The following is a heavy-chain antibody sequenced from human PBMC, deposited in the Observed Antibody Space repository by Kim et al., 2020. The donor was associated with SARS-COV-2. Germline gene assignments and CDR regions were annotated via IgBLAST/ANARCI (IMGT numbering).Heavy chain of an antibody. J-gene: IGHJ3*02. CDR1: GFTFDDYA. CDR3: AKGLDTAMVLYDAFDI. CDR2: ISWNSGSI. V-gene: IGHV3-9*01. Sequence: GGSLRLSCAASGFTFDDYAMHWVRQAPGKGLEWVSGISWNSGSIGYADSVKGRFTISRDNAKNSLYLQMNSLRAEDTALYYCAKGLDTAMVLYDAFDIWGQGTMVTVSS. D-gene: IGHD5-18*01.